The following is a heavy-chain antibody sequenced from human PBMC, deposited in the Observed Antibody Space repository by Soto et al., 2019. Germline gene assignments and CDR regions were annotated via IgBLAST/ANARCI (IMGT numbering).Heavy chain of an antibody. CDR3: ARFVRHQLPTIDF. J-gene: IGHJ4*02. Sequence: KESGASVRVSCKASGYTFTSYDINWVRQATGQGLEWMGWMNPESRNTGYAQKFQGRVTMTRDTSISTAYMELTSLRSEDTAVYYCARFVRHQLPTIDFWGQGTLVTVSS. V-gene: IGHV1-8*01. CDR1: GYTFTSYD. CDR2: MNPESRNT. D-gene: IGHD2-2*01.